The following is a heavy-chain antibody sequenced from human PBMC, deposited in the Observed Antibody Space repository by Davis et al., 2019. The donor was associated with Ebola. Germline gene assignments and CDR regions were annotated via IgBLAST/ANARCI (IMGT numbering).Heavy chain of an antibody. CDR2: ISAYNGNT. D-gene: IGHD3-22*01. CDR3: ARGYHYYDSSGIFYYYYDMDV. CDR1: GYTFTSYG. V-gene: IGHV1-18*01. J-gene: IGHJ6*02. Sequence: AASVKVSCKASGYTFTSYGISWVRQAPGQGLEWMGWISAYNGNTNYAQKLQGRVTMTTDTSTSTAYMELRSLRSDDTAVYYCARGYHYYDSSGIFYYYYDMDVWGQGTTVTVSS.